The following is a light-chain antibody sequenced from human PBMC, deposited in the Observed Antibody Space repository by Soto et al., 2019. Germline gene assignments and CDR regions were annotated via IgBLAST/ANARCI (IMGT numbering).Light chain of an antibody. CDR2: AAS. Sequence: DIQMTQSPSSLSASVGDRVTITCRASQSIRSYLNWYQQKPGKAPKVLIYAASSLQSGVPSRFSGSGSGTDFTLTISSLQPEDFANYYCQQSYNTPRTFGQGTKVEIK. CDR3: QQSYNTPRT. V-gene: IGKV1-39*01. J-gene: IGKJ1*01. CDR1: QSIRSY.